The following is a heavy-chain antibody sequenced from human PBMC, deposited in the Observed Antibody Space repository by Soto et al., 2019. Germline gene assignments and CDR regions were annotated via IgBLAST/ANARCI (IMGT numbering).Heavy chain of an antibody. V-gene: IGHV4-31*03. Sequence: QVQLQESGPGLVKPSQTLSLTCTVSGGSISSGGYYWSWIRQHPGKGLEWIGYINYSGSTYYNPSRKSRVTISVDTSKNQFSLKLSSVSAADTAVYYCAREGGIVGATAADYWGQGTLVTVSS. CDR2: INYSGST. D-gene: IGHD1-26*01. CDR3: AREGGIVGATAADY. J-gene: IGHJ4*02. CDR1: GGSISSGGYY.